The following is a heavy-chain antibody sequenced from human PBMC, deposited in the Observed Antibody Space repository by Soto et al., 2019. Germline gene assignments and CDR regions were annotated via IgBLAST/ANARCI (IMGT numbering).Heavy chain of an antibody. CDR2: ISGSGGST. CDR3: AKVRNYYGSGSYSY. CDR1: GFTFSSYA. D-gene: IGHD3-10*01. Sequence: LRLSCAASGFTFSSYAMSWVRQAPGKGLEWVSAISGSGGSTYYADSVKGRFTISRDNSKNTLYLQMNSLRAEDTAVYYCAKVRNYYGSGSYSYWGQGTLVTVSS. J-gene: IGHJ4*02. V-gene: IGHV3-23*01.